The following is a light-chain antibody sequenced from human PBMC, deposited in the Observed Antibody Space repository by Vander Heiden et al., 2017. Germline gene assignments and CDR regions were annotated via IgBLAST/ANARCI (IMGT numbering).Light chain of an antibody. Sequence: DIQVTQSPSSLSASEGDRVTITCQASQDITKYISWFQQKPGKAPQLLIYDTSNLERGVPSRFSGSGSGSDFTFSISKVQPADIATYYCQQEDDLPWTFGQGTKVEIK. V-gene: IGKV1-33*01. CDR2: DTS. CDR3: QQEDDLPWT. J-gene: IGKJ1*01. CDR1: QDITKY.